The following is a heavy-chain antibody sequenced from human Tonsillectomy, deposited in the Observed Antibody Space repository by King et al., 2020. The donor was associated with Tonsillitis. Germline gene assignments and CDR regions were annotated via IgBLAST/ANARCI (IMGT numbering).Heavy chain of an antibody. V-gene: IGHV1-46*01. J-gene: IGHJ4*02. CDR2: INPSDGST. CDR3: ARAQSGAYYFDS. Sequence: QLVQSGAEVKKPGASVNVSCKASEYTLTRSFIHWVRQAAGQGLQWMGIINPSDGSTTYAKKFQGRVAMTRDTSTSTVYLELISLRSDDTAIFYCARAQSGAYYFDSWGQGTLGTVSS. CDR1: EYTLTRSF. D-gene: IGHD7-27*01.